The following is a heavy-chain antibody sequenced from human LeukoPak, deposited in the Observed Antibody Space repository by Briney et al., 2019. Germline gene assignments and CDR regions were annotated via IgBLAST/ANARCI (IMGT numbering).Heavy chain of an antibody. Sequence: SETLSLTCSVSGGSISSGDYFWVWIRQSPGKGLEWIGEINHSGSTNYNPSLKSRVTISVDTSKNQFSLKLSSVTAADTAVYYCARSPWLQYDYWGQGTLVTVSS. CDR3: ARSPWLQYDY. CDR1: GGSISSGDYF. D-gene: IGHD5-24*01. J-gene: IGHJ4*02. CDR2: INHSGST. V-gene: IGHV4-39*07.